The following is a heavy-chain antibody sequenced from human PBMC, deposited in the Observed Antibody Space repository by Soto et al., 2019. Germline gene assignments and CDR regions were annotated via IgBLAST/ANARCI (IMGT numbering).Heavy chain of an antibody. D-gene: IGHD6-19*01. CDR3: ARDLPQKSSYSSGPGWFDP. CDR2: IYTSGST. V-gene: IGHV4-4*07. Sequence: QVQLQESGPGLVKPSETLSLTCTVSGGSISSYYWSWIRQPAGKGLEWIGRIYTSGSTNYNPSLRSRVTMSVDTSKNQFSLKLSSVTAADTAVYYCARDLPQKSSYSSGPGWFDPWGQVTLVTVSS. J-gene: IGHJ5*02. CDR1: GGSISSYY.